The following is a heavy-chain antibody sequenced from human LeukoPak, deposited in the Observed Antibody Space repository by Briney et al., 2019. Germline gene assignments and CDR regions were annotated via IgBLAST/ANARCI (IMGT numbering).Heavy chain of an antibody. V-gene: IGHV3-21*01. CDR2: ISSTSTYI. D-gene: IGHD6-13*01. CDR1: GFTFSGYS. J-gene: IGHJ3*02. CDR3: AKEEEYSSSWYPDAFDI. Sequence: GGSLRLSCAASGFTFSGYSMNWVRQAPGKGLEWVSCISSTSTYIYYADSVKGRFTISRDNSKNTLYLQMNSLRAEDTAVYYCAKEEEYSSSWYPDAFDIWGQGTMVTISS.